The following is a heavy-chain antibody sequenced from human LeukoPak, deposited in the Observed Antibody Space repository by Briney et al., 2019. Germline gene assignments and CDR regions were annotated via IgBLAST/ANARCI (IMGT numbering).Heavy chain of an antibody. V-gene: IGHV1-2*02. CDR1: GYTFTGYY. J-gene: IGHJ6*03. Sequence: ASVKVSCKASGYTFTGYYMHWVRQAPGQGLEWMGWINPNSGDTNFAQKFQGRVTMTRVTSISTVYMELSRLRSDDTAVYYCARGPYYDYVWGSLSYYYYMDVWGKGTTVTVSS. D-gene: IGHD3-16*01. CDR3: ARGPYYDYVWGSLSYYYYMDV. CDR2: INPNSGDT.